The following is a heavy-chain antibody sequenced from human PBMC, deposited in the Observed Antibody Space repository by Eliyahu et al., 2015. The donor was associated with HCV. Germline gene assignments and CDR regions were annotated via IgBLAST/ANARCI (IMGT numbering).Heavy chain of an antibody. CDR1: GYTFTGYY. CDR3: ARDVHHCFDH. Sequence: QVQLVQSGADVKKPGAAVKVSCKASGYTFTGYYLHWVRQAPGQGLEWMGWINPNSGDTNYAQKFQGRVTMTGDTSISTIYMELSRLRSDDTAVYYCARDVHHCFDHWGQGALVTVSS. J-gene: IGHJ4*02. D-gene: IGHD1-1*01. V-gene: IGHV1-2*02. CDR2: INPNSGDT.